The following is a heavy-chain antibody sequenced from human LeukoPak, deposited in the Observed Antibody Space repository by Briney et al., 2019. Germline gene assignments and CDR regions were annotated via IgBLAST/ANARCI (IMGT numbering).Heavy chain of an antibody. CDR3: ATVVVVAAYYGMDV. CDR1: GGSISSSGYY. CDR2: IYSSGST. Sequence: SETLSLTCTVSGGSISSSGYYWGWIRQPPGKGLEWIGSIYSSGSTSYNPSLKSRVTISTDTSKNQFSLKLSSVTAADTAVYYCATVVVVAAYYGMDVWGQGTTVTVSS. D-gene: IGHD2-15*01. J-gene: IGHJ6*02. V-gene: IGHV4-39*07.